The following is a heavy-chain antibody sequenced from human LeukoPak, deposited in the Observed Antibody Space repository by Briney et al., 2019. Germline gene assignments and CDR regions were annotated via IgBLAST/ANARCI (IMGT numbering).Heavy chain of an antibody. CDR1: GGSFSSGSYY. Sequence: SETLSLTCTVSGGSFSSGSYYWSWIRQPPGKGLEWIGYIYYSGSTNYNPSLKSRVTISVDTSKNQFSLKLSSVTAADTAVYYCAREGIAAAGITYWGRGTLVTVSS. D-gene: IGHD6-13*01. J-gene: IGHJ4*02. CDR3: AREGIAAAGITY. CDR2: IYYSGST. V-gene: IGHV4-61*01.